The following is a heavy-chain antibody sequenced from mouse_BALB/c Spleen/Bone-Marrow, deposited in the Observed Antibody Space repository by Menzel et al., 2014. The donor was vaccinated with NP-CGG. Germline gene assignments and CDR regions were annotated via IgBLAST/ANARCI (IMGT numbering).Heavy chain of an antibody. CDR1: GFSLTSYG. V-gene: IGHV2-9*02. D-gene: IGHD1-1*01. Sequence: QVQLKESGPGLVAPSQSLSISCTVPGFSLTSYGVHWVRQPPGKVLEWLGVIWAGGSTNYNSAPMSRLSISKDNSKSQVVLKMNSLQTDDTAMYYCARGSYYEGAMDYWGQGTSVTVSS. CDR3: ARGSYYEGAMDY. CDR2: IWAGGST. J-gene: IGHJ4*01.